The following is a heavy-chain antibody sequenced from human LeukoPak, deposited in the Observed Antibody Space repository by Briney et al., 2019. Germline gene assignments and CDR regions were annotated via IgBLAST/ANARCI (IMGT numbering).Heavy chain of an antibody. D-gene: IGHD3-22*01. CDR1: GYTLTELA. CDR3: AAVLMGFYDSSGYFDY. J-gene: IGHJ4*02. V-gene: IGHV1-24*01. CDR2: FDPEDGET. Sequence: ASVKASCKVSGYTLTELAMHWVRQAPGKRLEWMGGFDPEDGETIYAQKFQGRITMTEDTSTDTAYMELSSLRSEDTAFYYCAAVLMGFYDSSGYFDYWGQGTLVTVSS.